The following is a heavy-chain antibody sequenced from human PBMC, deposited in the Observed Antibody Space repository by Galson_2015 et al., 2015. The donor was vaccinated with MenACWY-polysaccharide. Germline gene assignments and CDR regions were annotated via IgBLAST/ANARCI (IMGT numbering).Heavy chain of an antibody. CDR1: ADSINNSY. J-gene: IGHJ5*02. CDR2: VHSRGTS. D-gene: IGHD2-2*01. CDR3: AGEKYQLPFGWFDP. V-gene: IGHV4-59*01. Sequence: SETLSLTCTVSADSINNSYWSWIRQSPGQGLEWIGWVHSRGTSKYNPSFKNRVLMSIDASKSHFSLQLLSVTTADTAMYYCAGEKYQLPFGWFDPWGQGTLVSVSS.